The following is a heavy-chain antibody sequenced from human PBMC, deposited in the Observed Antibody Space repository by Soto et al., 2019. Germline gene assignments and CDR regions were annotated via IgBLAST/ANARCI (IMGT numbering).Heavy chain of an antibody. Sequence: EVQLLESGGGLVQPGGSLRLSCEASGFTFSSYAMSWVRQAPGKGLEWVSSISGSGGSTYYADSVKGRFTISRDNSKNTLYLQMNSLRAEDTTVYYCARSEYCSGGTCYSLSPYYFDYWGQGTLVTVSS. CDR3: ARSEYCSGGTCYSLSPYYFDY. CDR2: ISGSGGST. CDR1: GFTFSSYA. D-gene: IGHD2-15*01. J-gene: IGHJ4*02. V-gene: IGHV3-23*01.